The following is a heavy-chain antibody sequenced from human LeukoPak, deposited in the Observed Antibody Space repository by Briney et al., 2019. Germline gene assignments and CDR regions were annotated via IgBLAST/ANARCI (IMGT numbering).Heavy chain of an antibody. CDR1: GFTFSSYS. D-gene: IGHD1-26*01. Sequence: GGSLRLSCAASGFTFSSYSMNWVRQAPGKGLEWVSSISSSSSYIYYADSVKGRFTISRDNAKNSLYLQMNSLGAEDTAVYYCARAGNREGSYGAFDIWGQGTMVTVSS. V-gene: IGHV3-21*01. CDR3: ARAGNREGSYGAFDI. CDR2: ISSSSSYI. J-gene: IGHJ3*02.